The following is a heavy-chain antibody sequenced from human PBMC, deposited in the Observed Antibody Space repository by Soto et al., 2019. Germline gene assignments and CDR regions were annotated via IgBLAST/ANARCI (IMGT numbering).Heavy chain of an antibody. D-gene: IGHD2-15*01. CDR2: INAGNGNT. CDR3: AMVAATYWFDP. V-gene: IGHV1-3*01. Sequence: ASVKVSCKASGYTFTSYAMHWVRQAPGQRLEWMGWINAGNGNTKYSQKFQGRVTIARDTSASTAYMELSSLRSEDTAVYYCAMVAATYWFDPWGQGTLVTVSP. J-gene: IGHJ5*02. CDR1: GYTFTSYA.